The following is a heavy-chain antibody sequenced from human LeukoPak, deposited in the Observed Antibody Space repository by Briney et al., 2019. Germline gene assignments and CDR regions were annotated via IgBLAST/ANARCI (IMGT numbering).Heavy chain of an antibody. Sequence: PSETLSLTCTVSGGSISSYYWSWIRQPPGKGREWIGYIYYSGCTNYNPTLKSRVTISVDTSKNQFSLKLRPVTAADTAVYYCARAVAGNFDYWGQGTLVTVSS. CDR2: IYYSGCT. CDR3: ARAVAGNFDY. J-gene: IGHJ4*02. CDR1: GGSISSYY. D-gene: IGHD6-19*01. V-gene: IGHV4-59*01.